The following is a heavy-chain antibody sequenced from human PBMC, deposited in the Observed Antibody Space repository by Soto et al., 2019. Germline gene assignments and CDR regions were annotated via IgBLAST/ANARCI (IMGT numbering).Heavy chain of an antibody. CDR3: GRGDDHNSYYYYYYYMDV. Sequence: ASVKVSCKASGYTFTSYDINWVRQATGQGLEWMGWMNPNSGNTGYAQKLQGRVTMTRNTSISTAYMELSSLRSEDTAVYYCGRGDDHNSYYYYYYYMDVWGKGTTVTVSS. CDR2: MNPNSGNT. CDR1: GYTFTSYD. V-gene: IGHV1-8*01. D-gene: IGHD1-1*01. J-gene: IGHJ6*03.